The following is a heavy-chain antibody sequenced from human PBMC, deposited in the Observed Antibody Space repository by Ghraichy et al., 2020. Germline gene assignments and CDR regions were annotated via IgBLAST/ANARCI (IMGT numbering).Heavy chain of an antibody. J-gene: IGHJ5*01. Sequence: ESLNISCTVSGGSISSHYWSWIRQPPGKGLEWIGYVDYRGSTNYNPSLKSRVSMSVDTSKNQFSLKLSSVTAADTAVYYCAREAHSSSCYRLDSWGQGALVTVSS. D-gene: IGHD2-2*01. CDR2: VDYRGST. CDR1: GGSISSHY. CDR3: AREAHSSSCYRLDS. V-gene: IGHV4-59*11.